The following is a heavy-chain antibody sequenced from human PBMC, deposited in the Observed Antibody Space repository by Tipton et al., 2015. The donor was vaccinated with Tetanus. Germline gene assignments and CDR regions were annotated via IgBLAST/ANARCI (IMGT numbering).Heavy chain of an antibody. CDR1: GGTFTNYA. CDR2: ITPIFGTT. CDR3: ATFYYGSGSYRGGLRKFDY. D-gene: IGHD3-10*01. Sequence: QSGPEVKKPGSSVKVSCKASGGTFTNYALSWVRQAPGQGLEWVGGITPIFGTTNSAPKFQGRVTITADESTNSAYMELSNLRSEDTAVYYCATFYYGSGSYRGGLRKFDYWGQGTLVTVSS. V-gene: IGHV1-69*01. J-gene: IGHJ4*02.